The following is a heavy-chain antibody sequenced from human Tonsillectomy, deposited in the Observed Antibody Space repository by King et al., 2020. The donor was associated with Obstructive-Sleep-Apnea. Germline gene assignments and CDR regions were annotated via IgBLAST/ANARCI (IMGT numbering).Heavy chain of an antibody. CDR1: GFAFNNAW. CDR2: IKGKTDGGTA. V-gene: IGHV3-15*01. J-gene: IGHJ4*02. Sequence: VQLVESGGGLVKPGGSLRLSCATSGFAFNNAWVSWVRQAPGKGLEWVGHIKGKTDGGTADYAAPAKGRFTISRDDSKNTLFLQMNSLKTEDSAVYYCTTDRGIPSAPLFDSWGQGTLVTVSS. CDR3: TTDRGIPSAPLFDS.